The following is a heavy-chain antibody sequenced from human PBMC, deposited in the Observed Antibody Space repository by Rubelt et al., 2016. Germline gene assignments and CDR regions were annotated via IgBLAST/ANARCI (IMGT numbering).Heavy chain of an antibody. V-gene: IGHV3-21*01. Sequence: YYADSVKGRFTISRDNAKNSLYLQMNSLRAEDTAVYYCARDTYGMDVWGQGTTVTVSS. CDR3: ARDTYGMDV. J-gene: IGHJ6*02.